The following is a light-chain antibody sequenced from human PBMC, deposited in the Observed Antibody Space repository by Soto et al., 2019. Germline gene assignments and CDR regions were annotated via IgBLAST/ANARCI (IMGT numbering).Light chain of an antibody. V-gene: IGKV1-9*01. Sequence: DIQLTQSPSFLSASVGDRVTITCRASQGISSYLAWYQQKPGKAPKLLIYAASNLQSGVPSRFSGSGSGTEFTLTISSLQPEDFATYYCQQLNSYSFTFGPGTKVDIK. J-gene: IGKJ3*01. CDR2: AAS. CDR1: QGISSY. CDR3: QQLNSYSFT.